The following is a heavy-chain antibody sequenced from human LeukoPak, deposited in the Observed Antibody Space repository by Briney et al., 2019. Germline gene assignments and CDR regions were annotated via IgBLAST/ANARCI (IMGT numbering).Heavy chain of an antibody. Sequence: GGSLRLSCAASGFTFSSYSMSWVRQAPGKGLEWVSAISGSGGSTYYADSVKGRFTISRDNSKNTLYLQMNSLRAEDTAVYYCAKDRRREWLLLAYYFDYWGQGTLVTVSS. J-gene: IGHJ4*02. CDR2: ISGSGGST. D-gene: IGHD3-3*01. V-gene: IGHV3-23*01. CDR3: AKDRRREWLLLAYYFDY. CDR1: GFTFSSYS.